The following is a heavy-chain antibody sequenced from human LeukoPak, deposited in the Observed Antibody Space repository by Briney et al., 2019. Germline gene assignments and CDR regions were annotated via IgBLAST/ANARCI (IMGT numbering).Heavy chain of an antibody. V-gene: IGHV1-18*01. CDR1: GYTFTSYG. Sequence: GASVKVSCKASGYTFTSYGISWVRQAPGQGLEWMGWLSAYNGNTNYAQKLQGRVTMTTDTSTSTAYMELRSLRSDDTAVYYCAADLAKEYCSGGSCYSYYYYGMDVWGQGTTVTVSS. CDR3: AADLAKEYCSGGSCYSYYYYGMDV. CDR2: LSAYNGNT. J-gene: IGHJ6*02. D-gene: IGHD2-15*01.